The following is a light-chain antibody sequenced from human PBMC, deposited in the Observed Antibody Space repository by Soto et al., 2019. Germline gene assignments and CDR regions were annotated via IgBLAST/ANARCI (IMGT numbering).Light chain of an antibody. Sequence: DIQMTQSPSTLSASVGDRVTITCRASQSISSWLAWYQQKPGKAPKLLIYDASSLESGVPSRFSGSGSGTDFTFTISSLQPEDIATYYCQQYVDLPPTFGGGTKVEIK. CDR2: DAS. V-gene: IGKV1-5*01. CDR3: QQYVDLPPT. CDR1: QSISSW. J-gene: IGKJ4*01.